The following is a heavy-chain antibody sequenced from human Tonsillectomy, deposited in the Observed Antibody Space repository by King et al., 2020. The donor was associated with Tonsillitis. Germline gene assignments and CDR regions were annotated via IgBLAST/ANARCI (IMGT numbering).Heavy chain of an antibody. Sequence: VQLVESGGGVVQPGGSLRLSCAASGFSFSSYGMHWVRQAPGKGLEWVAFIRNDGSNKYYADSVKGRFTISRDNSKNTLYLQMNSLRTEDTAVYYCAKEEFSNRWYAITYYYGFDVWGRGTTVTVSA. V-gene: IGHV3-30*02. J-gene: IGHJ6*04. CDR1: GFSFSSYG. D-gene: IGHD6-13*01. CDR2: IRNDGSNK. CDR3: AKEEFSNRWYAITYYYGFDV.